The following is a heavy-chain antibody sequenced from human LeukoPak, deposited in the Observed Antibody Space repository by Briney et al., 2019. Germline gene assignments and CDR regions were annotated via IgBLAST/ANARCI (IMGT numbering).Heavy chain of an antibody. CDR3: ARGKGPYSSSRHYYYYMDV. CDR1: GGSISSYY. D-gene: IGHD6-13*01. Sequence: SETLSLTCTVSGGSISSYYWSWIRQPPGKGLEWSGEINHSGSTNYNPSLKSRVTISVDTSKNQFSLKLSSVTAADTAVYYCARGKGPYSSSRHYYYYMDVWGKGTTVTVSS. J-gene: IGHJ6*03. CDR2: INHSGST. V-gene: IGHV4-34*01.